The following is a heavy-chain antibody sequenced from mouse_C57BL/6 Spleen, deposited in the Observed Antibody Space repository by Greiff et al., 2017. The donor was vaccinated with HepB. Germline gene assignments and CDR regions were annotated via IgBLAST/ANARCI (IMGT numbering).Heavy chain of an antibody. J-gene: IGHJ3*01. CDR2: INPGSGGT. Sequence: QVHVKQSGAELVRPGTSVKVSCKASGYAFTNYLIEWVKQRPGQGLEWIGVINPGSGGTNYNEKFKGKATLTADKSSSTAYMQLSSLTSEDSAVYFCARSEGYLLFAYWGQGTLVTVSA. CDR1: GYAFTNYL. D-gene: IGHD2-2*01. CDR3: ARSEGYLLFAY. V-gene: IGHV1-54*01.